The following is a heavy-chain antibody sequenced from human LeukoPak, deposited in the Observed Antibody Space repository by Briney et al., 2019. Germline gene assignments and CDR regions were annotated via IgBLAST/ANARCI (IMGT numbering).Heavy chain of an antibody. Sequence: SETLSLTRAVYGGSFSGYYWSWIRQPPGKGLEWIGEINHSGSTNYNPSLKSRVTISVDTSKNQFSLKLSSVTAADTAVYYCARLPSQRYCSSTSCYTGNDYWGQGTLVTVSS. CDR3: ARLPSQRYCSSTSCYTGNDY. V-gene: IGHV4-34*01. J-gene: IGHJ4*02. D-gene: IGHD2-2*02. CDR1: GGSFSGYY. CDR2: INHSGST.